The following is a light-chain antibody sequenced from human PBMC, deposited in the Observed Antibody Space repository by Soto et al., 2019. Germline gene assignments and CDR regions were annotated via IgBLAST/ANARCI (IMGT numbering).Light chain of an antibody. CDR1: HTISSSY. CDR2: GIS. J-gene: IGKJ1*01. Sequence: VFTQSPYTLSLPPGERATLSCRASHTISSSYLAWYQQKPGQAPRLLMYGISRRATGIPDRFSGSGSGTDFTLTITRLEPEDFAVYYCQQYVTSSPRTFGQGTKVDIK. V-gene: IGKV3-20*01. CDR3: QQYVTSSPRT.